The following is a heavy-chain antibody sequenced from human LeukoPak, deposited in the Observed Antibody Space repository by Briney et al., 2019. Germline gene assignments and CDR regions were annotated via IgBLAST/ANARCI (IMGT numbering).Heavy chain of an antibody. Sequence: GGSLRLSCAASGFTFDDYGMSWVRQAPGKGLEWVSAISGSGGSTYYADSVKGRFTISRDNSKNTLYLQMNSLRAEDTAVYYCAKVRMAIAPEYYFDYWGQGTLVTVSS. CDR1: GFTFDDYG. CDR3: AKVRMAIAPEYYFDY. J-gene: IGHJ4*02. CDR2: ISGSGGST. D-gene: IGHD5-24*01. V-gene: IGHV3-23*01.